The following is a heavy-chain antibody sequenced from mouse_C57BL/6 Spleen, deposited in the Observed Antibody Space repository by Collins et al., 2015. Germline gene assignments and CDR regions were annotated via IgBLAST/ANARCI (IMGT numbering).Heavy chain of an antibody. D-gene: IGHD2-2*01. CDR3: ARHEETYGYGLMDY. Sequence: QVQLKQSGAELVRPGASVKLSCKASGYTFTDYYINWVKQRPGQGLEWIARIYPGSGNTYYNEKFKGKATLTAEKSSSTAYMQLSSLTSEDSAVYFCARHEETYGYGLMDYWGQGTSVTVSS. CDR2: IYPGSGNT. CDR1: GYTFTDYY. J-gene: IGHJ4*01. V-gene: IGHV1-76*01.